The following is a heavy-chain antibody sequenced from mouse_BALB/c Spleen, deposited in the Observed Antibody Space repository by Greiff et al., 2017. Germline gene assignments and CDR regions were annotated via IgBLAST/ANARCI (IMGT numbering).Heavy chain of an antibody. Sequence: EVKLKESGAELVRSGASVKLSCTASGFNIKDYYMHWVKQRPEQGLEWIGWIDPENGDTEYAPKFQGKATMTADTSSNTAYLQLSSLTSEDTAVYYCNALRLPFDYWGQGTTLTVSS. CDR1: GFNIKDYY. CDR2: IDPENGDT. D-gene: IGHD1-2*01. J-gene: IGHJ2*01. CDR3: NALRLPFDY. V-gene: IGHV14-4*02.